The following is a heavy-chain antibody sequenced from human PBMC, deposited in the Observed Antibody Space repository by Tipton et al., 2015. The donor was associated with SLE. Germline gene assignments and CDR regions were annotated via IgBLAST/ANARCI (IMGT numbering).Heavy chain of an antibody. CDR2: IYYSGST. D-gene: IGHD6-13*01. CDR3: ARMIDMEQQLVQSAYWYFDL. J-gene: IGHJ2*01. V-gene: IGHV4-59*01. CDR1: GGSISSYY. Sequence: GLVKPSETLSLTCTVSGGSISSYYWSWIRQPPGKGLEWIGYIYYSGSTNYNPSLKSRVTISVDTSKNQFSLKLSSVTAADTAVYYCARMIDMEQQLVQSAYWYFDLWGRGTLVTVSS.